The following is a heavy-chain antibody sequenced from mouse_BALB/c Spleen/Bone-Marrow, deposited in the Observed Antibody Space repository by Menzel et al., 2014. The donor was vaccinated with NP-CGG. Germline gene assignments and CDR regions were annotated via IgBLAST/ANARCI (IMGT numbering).Heavy chain of an antibody. V-gene: IGHV1-69*02. CDR2: IYPSDSYT. Sequence: VQLQESGAELVRPGASVKLSCKASGYTFTNYWINWVKQRPGQGLEWIGNIYPSDSYTNYNQKFKDKATLTVDKSSSTAYMQLSSPTSEDSAVYYCTRWLLYAMDYWGQGTSVTVSS. CDR3: TRWLLYAMDY. J-gene: IGHJ4*01. D-gene: IGHD2-3*01. CDR1: GYTFTNYW.